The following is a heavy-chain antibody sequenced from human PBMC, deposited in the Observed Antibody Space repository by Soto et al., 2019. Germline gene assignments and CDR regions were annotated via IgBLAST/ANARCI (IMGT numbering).Heavy chain of an antibody. J-gene: IGHJ5*02. D-gene: IGHD2-2*01. CDR1: GGSISSSNW. Sequence: QVQLQESGPGLVKPSGTLSLTCAVSGGSISSSNWWSWVRQPPGKGLEWIGEIYHSGSTNYNPSLRSRGTIRVDTSNKQFSVKLSPVAAADTAVYYCARYVVVPAARGFAPWGQGTLITVSS. CDR3: ARYVVVPAARGFAP. V-gene: IGHV4-4*02. CDR2: IYHSGST.